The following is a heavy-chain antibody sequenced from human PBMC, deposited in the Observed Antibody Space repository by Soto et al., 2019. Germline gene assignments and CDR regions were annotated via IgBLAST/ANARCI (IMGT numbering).Heavy chain of an antibody. J-gene: IGHJ5*02. CDR3: ARVDIVTTNWFDP. V-gene: IGHV4-34*01. CDR1: GGSFSVYY. Sequence: SDTLSLTCAVYGGSFSVYYWSWIRQPPGKGLEWIGEINHRGYTTYNPSLKSRVTISVDTSKNQFSLKLSSVTAADTAVYYCARVDIVTTNWFDPWGQGTPVTVSS. CDR2: INHRGYT. D-gene: IGHD5-12*01.